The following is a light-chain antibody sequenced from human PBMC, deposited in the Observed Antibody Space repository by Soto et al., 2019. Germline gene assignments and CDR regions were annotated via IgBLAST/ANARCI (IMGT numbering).Light chain of an antibody. Sequence: DIQMTQSPSSLSASVGDRVTITCRASQSISTHLNWYQQRPGKAPKLLIYTASNLQSGVPSRFSGSGSGTDFTLSVSSLQPEDSATYYCQQTYNTPRTFGQGTKVEIE. J-gene: IGKJ1*01. CDR2: TAS. CDR3: QQTYNTPRT. CDR1: QSISTH. V-gene: IGKV1-39*01.